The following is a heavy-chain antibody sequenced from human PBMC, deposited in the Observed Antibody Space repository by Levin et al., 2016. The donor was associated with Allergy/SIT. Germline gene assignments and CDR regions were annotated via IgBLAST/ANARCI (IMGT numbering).Heavy chain of an antibody. J-gene: IGHJ4*02. D-gene: IGHD2-15*01. CDR3: ANPRGGYCSGGSCYVVDY. Sequence: GGSLRLSCAASGFTFSSYGMSWVRQAPGKGLEWVSAISGSGDSTYYADSVKGRFTISRDNSKNTLYLQMNSLRAEDTAVYYCANPRGGYCSGGSCYVVDYWGQGTLVTVSS. CDR1: GFTFSSYG. V-gene: IGHV3-23*01. CDR2: ISGSGDST.